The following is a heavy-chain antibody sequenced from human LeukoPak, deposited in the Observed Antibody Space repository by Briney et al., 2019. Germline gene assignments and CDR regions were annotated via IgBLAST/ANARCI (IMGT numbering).Heavy chain of an antibody. V-gene: IGHV1-2*02. CDR2: INPNGGGT. D-gene: IGHD3-22*01. Sequence: ASVKVSCKASGYTFTGYYMHWVRQAPGQGLEWMGWINPNGGGTNYAQKFQGRVTMTRDTSISTAHMELSRLRSDDTAVYYCARDKTYYYDSSGSPGYGMDVWGQGTTVTVSS. CDR3: ARDKTYYYDSSGSPGYGMDV. J-gene: IGHJ6*02. CDR1: GYTFTGYY.